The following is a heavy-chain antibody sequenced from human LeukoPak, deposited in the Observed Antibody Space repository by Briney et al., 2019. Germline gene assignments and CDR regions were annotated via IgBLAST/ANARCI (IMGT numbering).Heavy chain of an antibody. Sequence: GGSLRLSCAASGFTFNKYWMHWVRQAPGTGLMLVFRVNSDGSETSYADSVKGRFTISRDNAKNTLHLQMNSLRAEDTAVYYCARGRGTSSYFEYWGQGILVTVSS. CDR2: VNSDGSET. CDR3: ARGRGTSSYFEY. V-gene: IGHV3-74*01. D-gene: IGHD2-2*01. J-gene: IGHJ4*02. CDR1: GFTFNKYW.